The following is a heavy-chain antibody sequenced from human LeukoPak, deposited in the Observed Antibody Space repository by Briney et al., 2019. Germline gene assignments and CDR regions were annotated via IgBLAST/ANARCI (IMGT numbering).Heavy chain of an antibody. Sequence: SETLSLTCTVSGGSISSYYWCWIRQPPGKGLEWIGYIYYSGSTNYNPSLKSRVTISADTSKNQFSLKLSSVTAADTAVYYCARDGGDGVDYDYWGQGTLVTVSS. J-gene: IGHJ4*02. CDR3: ARDGGDGVDYDY. V-gene: IGHV4-59*01. CDR1: GGSISSYY. D-gene: IGHD3-16*01. CDR2: IYYSGST.